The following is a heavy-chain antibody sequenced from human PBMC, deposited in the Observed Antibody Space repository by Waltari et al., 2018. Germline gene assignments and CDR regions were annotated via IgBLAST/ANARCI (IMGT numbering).Heavy chain of an antibody. J-gene: IGHJ4*02. CDR3: AISWAVPSVVVDY. CDR1: GYTLTGHY. CDR2: INPNSGST. V-gene: IGHV1-2*06. Sequence: QVQLVQSGAEVKKPGASVKVSCKASGYTLTGHYIHWVRQAPGQGLEWMGRINPNSGSTNYAQKFQGRVIVTRDTSITTGYMELTSLKSDDTAVYYCAISWAVPSVVVDYWGQGTLVTVSS. D-gene: IGHD2-15*01.